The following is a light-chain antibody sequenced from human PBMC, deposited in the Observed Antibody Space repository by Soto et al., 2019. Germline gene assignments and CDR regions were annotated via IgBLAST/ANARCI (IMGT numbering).Light chain of an antibody. CDR3: QKYGSSPRT. V-gene: IGKV3-20*01. CDR2: GAS. J-gene: IGKJ1*01. Sequence: EIVLTQSPGTLSLSPGERATLSCRASQSVSSSYLAWYQQKPGQAPRLLIYGASSRATGIPDRFSGSGSGTDFNLTISRLEHEDFAVYYCQKYGSSPRTFGQGTKVEIK. CDR1: QSVSSSY.